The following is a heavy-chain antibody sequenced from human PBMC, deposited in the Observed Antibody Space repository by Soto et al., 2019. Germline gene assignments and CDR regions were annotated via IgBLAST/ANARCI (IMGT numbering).Heavy chain of an antibody. D-gene: IGHD5-12*01. Sequence: QVQLVQSGAEVKKPGSSVKVSCKASGGTFSSYAISWVRQAPGQGLEWMGGIIPIFGTANYAQKFQGRVTITADESTSTAYMELSSLRSEDTAVYYCARGSHVDIVATIPEPPYYYYGMDVWGQGTTVTVSS. V-gene: IGHV1-69*01. CDR3: ARGSHVDIVATIPEPPYYYYGMDV. CDR1: GGTFSSYA. CDR2: IIPIFGTA. J-gene: IGHJ6*02.